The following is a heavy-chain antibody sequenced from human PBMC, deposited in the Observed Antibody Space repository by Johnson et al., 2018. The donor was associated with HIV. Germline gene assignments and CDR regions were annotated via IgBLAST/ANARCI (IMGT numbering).Heavy chain of an antibody. CDR3: AKDRVDTAMVANAFEI. J-gene: IGHJ3*02. D-gene: IGHD5-18*01. CDR1: GFTFSSYG. Sequence: VQLVESGGGVVQPGRSLRLSCAASGFTFSSYGMHWVRQAPGKGLEWVSYISSSGSTIYYADSVKGRFTISRDNAKNSLYLQMNSLRAEDTAVYYCAKDRVDTAMVANAFEIWGQGTMVTVSS. CDR2: ISSSGSTI. V-gene: IGHV3-48*04.